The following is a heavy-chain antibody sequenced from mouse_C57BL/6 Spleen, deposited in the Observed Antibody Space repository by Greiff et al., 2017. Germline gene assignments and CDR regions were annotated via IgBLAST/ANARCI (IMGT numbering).Heavy chain of an antibody. CDR3: TSYYSPSYWYFDV. J-gene: IGHJ1*03. Sequence: EVQLQQSGAALVRPGASVKLSCTASGFNIKDYYMHWVKQRPEQGLEWVGRIDPEDGDTASSPTFQGKATMTADPSSNTAYLQLSSLTSEDTAVYYCTSYYSPSYWYFDVWGTGTTVTVSS. D-gene: IGHD2-12*01. CDR2: IDPEDGDT. CDR1: GFNIKDYY. V-gene: IGHV14-1*01.